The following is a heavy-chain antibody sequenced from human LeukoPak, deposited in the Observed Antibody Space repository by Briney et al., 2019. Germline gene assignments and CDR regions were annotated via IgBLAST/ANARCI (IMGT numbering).Heavy chain of an antibody. V-gene: IGHV4-4*02. Sequence: SETLSLTCAVSGGSISSSNWWSWVRLPPGKGLEWIGEIYHSGSTNYNPSLKSRVTISVDKSKNHFSLKLSSVTAADTAVYYCARVHYDILTGIRGDDFDYWAREPWSPSPQ. J-gene: IGHJ4*02. CDR3: ARVHYDILTGIRGDDFDY. D-gene: IGHD3-9*01. CDR2: IYHSGST. CDR1: GGSISSSNW.